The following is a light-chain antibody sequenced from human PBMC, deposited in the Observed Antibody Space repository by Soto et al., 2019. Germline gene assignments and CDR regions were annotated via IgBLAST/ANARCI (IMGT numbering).Light chain of an antibody. J-gene: IGKJ4*01. CDR3: HQYDSSPLT. V-gene: IGKV3-20*01. CDR2: GAS. Sequence: EIVLTQSPGTLSFSPGERATRSCRASQSVRSSYLAWYQQKPGQAPRLLIYGASSRATGIPDRFSGSGSGTDFTLTISRLEPEDFAVYYCHQYDSSPLTFGGGTKVEIK. CDR1: QSVRSSY.